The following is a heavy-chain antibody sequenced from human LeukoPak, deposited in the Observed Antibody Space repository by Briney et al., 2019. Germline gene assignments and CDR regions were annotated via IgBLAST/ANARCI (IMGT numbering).Heavy chain of an antibody. CDR3: ARDLVVVAASPIVAFDI. Sequence: GGSLRLSCAASGFTFSTYCMTWVRQAPGKGLEWVANIKQDGSEKYYVDSVKGRFTISRDNAKNSLYLQMNSLRSEDTAVYYCARDLVVVAASPIVAFDIWGQGTMVTVSS. CDR1: GFTFSTYC. V-gene: IGHV3-7*01. D-gene: IGHD2-15*01. CDR2: IKQDGSEK. J-gene: IGHJ3*02.